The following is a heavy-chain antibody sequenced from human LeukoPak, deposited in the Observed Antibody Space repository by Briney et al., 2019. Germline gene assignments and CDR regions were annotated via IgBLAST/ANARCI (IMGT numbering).Heavy chain of an antibody. CDR3: ARGYYDFWSGSHYFDY. D-gene: IGHD3-3*01. V-gene: IGHV1-18*01. CDR1: GYTFTSYG. CDR2: ISAYNGNT. J-gene: IGHJ4*02. Sequence: ASVKVSRKASGYTFTSYGISWVRQAPGQGLEWMGWISAYNGNTNYAQKLQGRVTMTTDTSTSTAYMELRSLRSDDTAVYYCARGYYDFWSGSHYFDYWGQGTLVTVSS.